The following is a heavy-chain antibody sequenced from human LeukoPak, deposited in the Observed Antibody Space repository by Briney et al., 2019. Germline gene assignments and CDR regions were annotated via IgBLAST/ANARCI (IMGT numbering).Heavy chain of an antibody. V-gene: IGHV3-20*04. CDR1: GFIFDDYG. CDR2: ITWNGGST. Sequence: GGSLRLSCAASGFIFDDYGMSWVRQAPGKGLEWVSGITWNGGSTGYADSAKGRFTISRDNSKNTLYLQMNSLRAEDTAVYYCARVRVTLYHFDYWGQGTLVTVSS. D-gene: IGHD2-21*02. J-gene: IGHJ4*02. CDR3: ARVRVTLYHFDY.